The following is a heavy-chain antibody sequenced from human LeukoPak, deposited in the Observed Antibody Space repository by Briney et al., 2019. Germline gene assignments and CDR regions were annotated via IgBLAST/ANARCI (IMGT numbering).Heavy chain of an antibody. J-gene: IGHJ2*01. D-gene: IGHD7-27*01. CDR1: GGSISSYY. CDR3: ARAYWGSEWYFDL. V-gene: IGHV4-59*01. CDR2: IYYSGST. Sequence: PPETLSLTCTVSGGSISSYYWSWIRQPPGKGLEWIGYIYYSGSTNYNPSLKSRVTISVDTSKNQFSLKLSSVTAADTAVYYCARAYWGSEWYFDLWGRGTLVTVSS.